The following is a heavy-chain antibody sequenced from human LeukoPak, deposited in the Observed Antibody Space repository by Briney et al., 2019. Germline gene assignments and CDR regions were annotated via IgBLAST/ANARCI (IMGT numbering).Heavy chain of an antibody. CDR3: ARVGGYSSSWYAFDI. CDR2: IYYSGST. Sequence: GSLRLSCAASGFTFSSYAMSWIRQPPGKGLEWIGYIYYSGSTNYNPSLKSRVTISVDTSKNQFSLKLSSVTAADTAVYYCARVGGYSSSWYAFDIWGQGTMVTVSS. J-gene: IGHJ3*02. CDR1: GFTFSSYA. D-gene: IGHD6-13*01. V-gene: IGHV4-59*01.